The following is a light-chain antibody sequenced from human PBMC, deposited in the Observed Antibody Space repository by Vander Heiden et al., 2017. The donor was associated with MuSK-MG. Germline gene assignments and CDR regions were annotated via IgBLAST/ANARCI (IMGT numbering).Light chain of an antibody. V-gene: IGKV3-20*01. Sequence: ILTQSPGTLSLSPGERRTLARRSSHSVRGNYLSGYQQKPGDAPRLLIYCASNRATGIPDRFCSSGSGTDFSLTISRLEPEDVAVYYCQHFGTSRPPFTFGAGTKVEIK. CDR2: CAS. CDR3: QHFGTSRPPFT. CDR1: HSVRGNY. J-gene: IGKJ4*01.